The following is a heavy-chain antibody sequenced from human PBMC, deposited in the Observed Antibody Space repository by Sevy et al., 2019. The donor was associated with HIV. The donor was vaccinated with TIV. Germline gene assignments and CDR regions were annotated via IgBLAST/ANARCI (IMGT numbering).Heavy chain of an antibody. CDR1: AFSLTDNY. J-gene: IGHJ3*01. Sequence: GGSLRLSCTSSAFSLTDNYISWIRQAPGKGLEWVSPISNSGPTRNYPDSVRGRFTISRDKAKNSVNLEMKSLRVEDTGVYFCAREMGDGPETIGGMDVWGQGTMVTVSS. CDR3: AREMGDGPETIGGMDV. V-gene: IGHV3-11*04. CDR2: ISNSGPTR. D-gene: IGHD3-16*01.